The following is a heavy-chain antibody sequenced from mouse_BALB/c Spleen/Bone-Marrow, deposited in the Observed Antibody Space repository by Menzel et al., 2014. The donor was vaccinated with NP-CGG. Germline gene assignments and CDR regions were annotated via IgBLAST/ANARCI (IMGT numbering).Heavy chain of an antibody. CDR3: ARGGKTYYAMDY. Sequence: EGQAVESGGGLVQPGGSRKLSCAASGFTFSDYGMAWVRQAPGKGPEWVAFISNLAYSIYYAGTVTGRFTIARENAKNTLSLEMSSLRSEDTAMYYCARGGKTYYAMDYWGQGTSVTVSS. CDR1: GFTFSDYG. J-gene: IGHJ4*01. V-gene: IGHV5-15*02. CDR2: ISNLAYSI.